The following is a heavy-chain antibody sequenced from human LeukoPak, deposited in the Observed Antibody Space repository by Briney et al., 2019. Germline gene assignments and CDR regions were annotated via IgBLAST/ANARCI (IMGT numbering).Heavy chain of an antibody. Sequence: PGGSLRLSCAASGFNFSRNGMHWVRQAPGQGLEWVAFIRFDGTNKFYGDSVRGRSTISRDNSKNTLYLQMNSLRAEDTAVYYCVRDFDDVNGDYYYIPEYWGRGMLVAVSS. CDR2: IRFDGTNK. CDR3: VRDFDDVNGDYYYIPEY. J-gene: IGHJ4*02. D-gene: IGHD3-22*01. CDR1: GFNFSRNG. V-gene: IGHV3-30*02.